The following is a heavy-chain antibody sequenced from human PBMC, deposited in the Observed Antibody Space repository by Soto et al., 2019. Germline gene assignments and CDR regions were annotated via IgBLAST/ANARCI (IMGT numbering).Heavy chain of an antibody. Sequence: PGGSLRLSCAASGFTFSSYAMHWVRQAPGKGLEWVAVISYDGSNKYYADSVKGRFTISRDNSKNTLYLQMNSLRAEDTAVYYCARDTPYSSGWYGHVSWARYYYYGMDVCGQGTTVTVSS. CDR3: ARDTPYSSGWYGHVSWARYYYYGMDV. V-gene: IGHV3-30-3*01. CDR1: GFTFSSYA. D-gene: IGHD6-19*01. J-gene: IGHJ6*02. CDR2: ISYDGSNK.